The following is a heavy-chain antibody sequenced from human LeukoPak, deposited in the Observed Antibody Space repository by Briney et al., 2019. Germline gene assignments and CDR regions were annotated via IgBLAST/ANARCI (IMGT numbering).Heavy chain of an antibody. J-gene: IGHJ4*02. Sequence: VASVKVSCKASGYTFTSYYMHWVRQAPGQGLEWMGIINPSGGSTSYAQKLQGRVTMTRDMSTSTVYMELSSLRSEDTAVYYCARDGGPLWFGELLPSYFDYWGQGTLVTVSS. CDR2: INPSGGST. D-gene: IGHD3-10*01. CDR3: ARDGGPLWFGELLPSYFDY. CDR1: GYTFTSYY. V-gene: IGHV1-46*04.